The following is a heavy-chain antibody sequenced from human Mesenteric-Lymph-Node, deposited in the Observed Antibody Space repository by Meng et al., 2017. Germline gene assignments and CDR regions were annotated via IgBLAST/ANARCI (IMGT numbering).Heavy chain of an antibody. D-gene: IGHD3-22*01. CDR1: GYTFTYRY. CDR3: ARDIRDLTMIVYMRPSPEYFQH. Sequence: LVQSGAEGKKTGSSVKVSCKASGYTFTYRYLHWVRQAPGQRLEWMGWINAGNGNTKYSQKFQGRVTITRDTSASTAYMELSSLRSEDTAVYYCARDIRDLTMIVYMRPSPEYFQHWGQGTLVTVSS. CDR2: INAGNGNT. J-gene: IGHJ1*01. V-gene: IGHV1-3*01.